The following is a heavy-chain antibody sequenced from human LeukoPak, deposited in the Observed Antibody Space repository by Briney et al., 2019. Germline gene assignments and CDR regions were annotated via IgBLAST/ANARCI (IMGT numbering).Heavy chain of an antibody. Sequence: GGSLRLSCAASGFTVSSNYMSWVRQAPGKGLEWVSVIYSGGSTYYADSVKGRFTISRDNSKNTLYLQMNSLRAEDTAVYYCARDPPNSQVGYEAPDCWGQGTLVTVSS. CDR1: GFTVSSNY. V-gene: IGHV3-66*01. CDR3: ARDPPNSQVGYEAPDC. D-gene: IGHD3-22*01. J-gene: IGHJ4*02. CDR2: IYSGGST.